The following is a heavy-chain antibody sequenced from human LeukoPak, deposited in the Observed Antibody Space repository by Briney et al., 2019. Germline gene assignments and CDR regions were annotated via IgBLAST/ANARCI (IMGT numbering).Heavy chain of an antibody. CDR2: ISGSGGST. CDR3: ARDGYSSSWYALDY. V-gene: IGHV3-23*01. CDR1: GFTFSNYA. J-gene: IGHJ4*02. D-gene: IGHD6-13*01. Sequence: GGSLRLSCAASGFTFSNYAMSWVRQAPGKGLQWVSAISGSGGSTYYADSVKGRFTISRDNSKNTLYLQMNSLRAEDTAVYYCARDGYSSSWYALDYWGQGTLVTVSS.